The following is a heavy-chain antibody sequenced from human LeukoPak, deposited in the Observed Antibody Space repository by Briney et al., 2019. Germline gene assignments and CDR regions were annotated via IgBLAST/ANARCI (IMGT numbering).Heavy chain of an antibody. CDR2: IYSGGST. D-gene: IGHD3-22*01. CDR1: GFTVSSNY. CDR3: ARDGDYYDSSGYFGY. J-gene: IGHJ4*02. Sequence: PGGSLRLSCAASGFTVSSNYMSWVRQAPGKGLEWVSVIYSGGSTYYADSVKGRFTISRDNSKNTLYLQMNSLRAEDTAVCYYARDGDYYDSSGYFGYWGQGTLVTVSS. V-gene: IGHV3-66*02.